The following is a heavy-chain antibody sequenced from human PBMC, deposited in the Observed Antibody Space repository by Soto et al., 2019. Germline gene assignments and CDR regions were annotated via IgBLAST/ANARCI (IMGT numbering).Heavy chain of an antibody. CDR1: GFTFSSYW. Sequence: EVQLVESGGGLVQPGGSLRLSCAAFGFTFSSYWMSWVRQAPGKGLEWVANIKQDGSEKYYVDSVKGRFTISRDNAKNSLYLQMNSLRAEDTAVYYCARSALYYAPRGNFDLWGRGTLVTVSS. J-gene: IGHJ2*01. V-gene: IGHV3-7*01. CDR3: ARSALYYAPRGNFDL. D-gene: IGHD2-8*01. CDR2: IKQDGSEK.